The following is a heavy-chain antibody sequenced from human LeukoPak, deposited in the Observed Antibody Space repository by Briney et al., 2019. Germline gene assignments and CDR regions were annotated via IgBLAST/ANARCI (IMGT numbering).Heavy chain of an antibody. Sequence: PGGSLRLSCAASGFTVSSNYMSWVRQAPGKGLEWVSVIYSSGTTYYTDSVKGRFTISRDKSKNTLYLQMNSLRAEDTAVYYCARGGAAGYSDAFDIWGQGTMVTVSS. V-gene: IGHV3-53*01. CDR1: GFTVSSNY. J-gene: IGHJ3*02. CDR3: ARGGAAGYSDAFDI. D-gene: IGHD6-13*01. CDR2: IYSSGTT.